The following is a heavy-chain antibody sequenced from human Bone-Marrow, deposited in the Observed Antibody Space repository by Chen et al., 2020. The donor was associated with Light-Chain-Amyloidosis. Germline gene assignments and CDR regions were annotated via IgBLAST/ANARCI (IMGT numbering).Heavy chain of an antibody. CDR2: FYYTGIT. Sequence: QLQLQESGPRVVKPSETLSLTCAVSGGSISGTSYDWVWIRQPPGKGLEWIGTFYYTGITYYNPSLKSRVPISVAMSKNQSSLILSSVTAADTAVYHCARDRGADFGDYGGGWFGPWGQGALVSVSS. CDR3: ARDRGADFGDYGGGWFGP. CDR1: GGSISGTSYD. D-gene: IGHD4-17*01. J-gene: IGHJ5*02. V-gene: IGHV4-39*07.